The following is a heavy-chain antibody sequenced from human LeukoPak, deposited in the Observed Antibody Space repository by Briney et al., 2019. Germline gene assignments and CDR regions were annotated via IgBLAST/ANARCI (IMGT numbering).Heavy chain of an antibody. D-gene: IGHD6-13*01. CDR2: IYTGDNT. Sequence: SETLSLTCAVSGASISSHYWSWIRQPAGKGLEWIGRIYTGDNTNYNPSLKSRVTMSVDKSKNQFFLRLSSVTAADTAVYYCARHSSSWYDDYCGQGTLVTVSS. V-gene: IGHV4-4*07. J-gene: IGHJ4*02. CDR1: GASISSHY. CDR3: ARHSSSWYDDY.